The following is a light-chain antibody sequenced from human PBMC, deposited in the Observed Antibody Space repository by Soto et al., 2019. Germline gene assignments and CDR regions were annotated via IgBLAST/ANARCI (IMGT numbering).Light chain of an antibody. Sequence: IVFTQSPATMSLSPGERATLSCGASERVSSSYVAWYQMKAGLAPRLLIHDASTRASGIPDRFRGSKSGTDFTLTIRGLEPEDAALYYCQQYGSSPITFCQGTRLEIK. V-gene: IGKV3D-20*01. CDR3: QQYGSSPIT. CDR1: ERVSSSY. J-gene: IGKJ5*01. CDR2: DAS.